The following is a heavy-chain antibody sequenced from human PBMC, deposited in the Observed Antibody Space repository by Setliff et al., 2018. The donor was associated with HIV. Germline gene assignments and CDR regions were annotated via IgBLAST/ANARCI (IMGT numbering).Heavy chain of an antibody. CDR3: ATWGGSPDGYFYYYMDV. V-gene: IGHV1-3*04. CDR2: LRTGTGDT. Sequence: AASVKVSCKASGYTFLNYDINWLRQAPGQRLEWMGWLRTGTGDTSYSEKFQGRLTITRDTSANTAYMELSRLRSDDTAGYYCATWGGSPDGYFYYYMDVWGKGTTVTVSS. CDR1: GYTFLNYD. D-gene: IGHD1-26*01. J-gene: IGHJ6*03.